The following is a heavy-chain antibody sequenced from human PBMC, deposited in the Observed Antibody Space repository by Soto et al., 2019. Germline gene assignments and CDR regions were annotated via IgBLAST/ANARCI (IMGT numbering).Heavy chain of an antibody. CDR1: GFTFSGYG. J-gene: IGHJ6*02. V-gene: IGHV3-30*03. CDR3: ARDRRGSVYCSSTSCYSYGMDV. CDR2: ISYDGSNK. D-gene: IGHD2-2*01. Sequence: PGGSLRLSCEASGFTFSGYGMHWVRQAPGKGLEWVAVISYDGSNKYYADSVKGRFTISRDNSKNTLYLQMNSLRAEDTAVYYCARDRRGSVYCSSTSCYSYGMDVWGQGTTVTVSS.